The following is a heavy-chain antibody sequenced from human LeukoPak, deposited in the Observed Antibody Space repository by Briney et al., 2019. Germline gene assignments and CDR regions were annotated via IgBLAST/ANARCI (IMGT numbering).Heavy chain of an antibody. Sequence: PGGSLRLSCAASGFTFSSYAMGWVRQAPGKGLEWVSAISGSGDSTYYADSVKGRFTISRDNSKNTLYLQMNSLRAEDTAVYYCAKVHTAMVVGQSYYFDYWGQGTLVTVSS. CDR1: GFTFSSYA. V-gene: IGHV3-23*01. D-gene: IGHD5-18*01. CDR2: ISGSGDST. J-gene: IGHJ4*02. CDR3: AKVHTAMVVGQSYYFDY.